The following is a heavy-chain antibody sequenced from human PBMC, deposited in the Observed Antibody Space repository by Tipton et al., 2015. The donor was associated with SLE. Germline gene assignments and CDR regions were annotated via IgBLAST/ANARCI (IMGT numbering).Heavy chain of an antibody. CDR1: GASVSSFC. Sequence: LRLSCTVSGASVSSFCWNWIRQSPGKGLEWIACVCNSVSTNYDPSLKSRGTISVDTSKNHFSLELTSVTAADTAVYFCARGYCSDGVCYGFGFFDYWGQGNLVTVSS. D-gene: IGHD2-8*01. CDR3: ARGYCSDGVCYGFGFFDY. J-gene: IGHJ4*02. V-gene: IGHV4-59*08. CDR2: VCNSVST.